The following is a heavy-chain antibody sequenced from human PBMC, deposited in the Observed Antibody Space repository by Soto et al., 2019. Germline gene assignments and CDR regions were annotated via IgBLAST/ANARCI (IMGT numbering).Heavy chain of an antibody. CDR2: IIPMFGTA. D-gene: IGHD3-22*01. V-gene: IGHV1-69*13. Sequence: ASVKVACKASGGTFSSYAISWVRQAPGQGLEWMGGIIPMFGTANYAQKFQGRVTITADESTSTAYMELSSLRSEDTAVYYCARNRHYYDSSGYYYAGPNWFDPWGQGTLVTVSS. J-gene: IGHJ5*02. CDR1: GGTFSSYA. CDR3: ARNRHYYDSSGYYYAGPNWFDP.